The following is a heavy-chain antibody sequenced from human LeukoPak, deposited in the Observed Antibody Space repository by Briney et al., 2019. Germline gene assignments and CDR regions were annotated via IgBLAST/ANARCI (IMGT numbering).Heavy chain of an antibody. CDR3: ARDGGSYLDY. J-gene: IGHJ4*02. V-gene: IGHV3-48*03. Sequence: GRSLRLSCAASGFTFSDNGIHWVRQAPGKGLEWVSYISSSGSTIYYADSVKGRFTISRDNAKNSLYLQMNSLRAEDTAVYYCARDGGSYLDYWGQGTLVTVSS. D-gene: IGHD1-26*01. CDR2: ISSSGSTI. CDR1: GFTFSDNG.